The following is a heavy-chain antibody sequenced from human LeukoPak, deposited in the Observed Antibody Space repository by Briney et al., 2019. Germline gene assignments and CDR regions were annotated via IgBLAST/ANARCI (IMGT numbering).Heavy chain of an antibody. J-gene: IGHJ5*02. V-gene: IGHV4-59*01. CDR3: ARTNGYDASTRWFDP. CDR2: IYYSGST. Sequence: PSETLSLTCTVSGGSFSSYFWSWIRQPTGKGLEWIGYIYYSGSTNYNPFLKSRVTISIDTSKKQFSLNLRSVIPADTAVYYCARTNGYDASTRWFDPWGQGTLVTVSS. CDR1: GGSFSSYF. D-gene: IGHD5-12*01.